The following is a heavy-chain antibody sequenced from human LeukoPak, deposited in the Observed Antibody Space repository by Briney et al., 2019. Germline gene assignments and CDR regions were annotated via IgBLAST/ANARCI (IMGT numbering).Heavy chain of an antibody. J-gene: IGHJ5*02. Sequence: SETLSLTCTVSGGSISSYYWSWIRQPPGKGLEWIGYIYYSGSTNYNPSLKSRVTISVDTSKNQFSLKLSSVTAADTAVYYCARRGVPGTELDPWGQETLVTVSS. D-gene: IGHD6-19*01. CDR2: IYYSGST. CDR3: ARRGVPGTELDP. V-gene: IGHV4-59*08. CDR1: GGSISSYY.